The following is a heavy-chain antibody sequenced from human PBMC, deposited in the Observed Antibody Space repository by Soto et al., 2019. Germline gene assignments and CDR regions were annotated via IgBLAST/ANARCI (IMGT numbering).Heavy chain of an antibody. Sequence: ASVKVSCKASGGTFSSYAISWVRQAPGQGLEWMGGIIPIFGTANYAQKLQGRVTITADESTSTAYMELSSLRSEDTAVYYCARDDAYYDSSGYYVPLLDYWGQGTLVTVSS. CDR2: IIPIFGTA. D-gene: IGHD3-22*01. J-gene: IGHJ4*02. CDR1: GGTFSSYA. V-gene: IGHV1-69*13. CDR3: ARDDAYYDSSGYYVPLLDY.